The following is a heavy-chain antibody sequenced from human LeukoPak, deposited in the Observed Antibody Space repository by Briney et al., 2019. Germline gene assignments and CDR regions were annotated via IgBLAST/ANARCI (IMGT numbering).Heavy chain of an antibody. Sequence: GESLRIFCKGSGYSFTRYWISWVRQMPGKGLEWMGRIDPSDSYTNYSPSFQGHVTISADKSISTAYLQWSSLKASDTAMYYCAMSGYSSSWYRPLDYWGQGTLVTVSS. CDR2: IDPSDSYT. CDR3: AMSGYSSSWYRPLDY. D-gene: IGHD6-13*01. V-gene: IGHV5-10-1*01. J-gene: IGHJ4*02. CDR1: GYSFTRYW.